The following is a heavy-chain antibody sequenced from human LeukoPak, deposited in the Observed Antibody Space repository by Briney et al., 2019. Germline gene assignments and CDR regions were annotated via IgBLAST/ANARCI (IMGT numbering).Heavy chain of an antibody. CDR1: GGTFRSYA. CDR3: ARRTIVGATKLGAFDI. Sequence: GASVKVSCKASGGTFRSYAISWVRQAPGQGLEWMGRIIPIFGTANYAQKFQGRVTITTDESTSTAYMELSSLRSEDTAVYYCARRTIVGATKLGAFDIWGQGTMVTVSS. D-gene: IGHD1-26*01. CDR2: IIPIFGTA. V-gene: IGHV1-69*05. J-gene: IGHJ3*02.